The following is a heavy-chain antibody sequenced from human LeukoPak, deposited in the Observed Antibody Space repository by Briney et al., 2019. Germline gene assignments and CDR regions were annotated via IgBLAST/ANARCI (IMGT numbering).Heavy chain of an antibody. CDR2: ISSSSSYI. V-gene: IGHV3-21*01. D-gene: IGHD2-15*01. Sequence: GGSLRLSCAASGFTFSSYSMNWVRQAPGKGLEWVSSISSSSSYIYYADSVKGRFTISRDNAKNSLYLQMNSLRAEDTAVYYCARETGSQYCSGGSCYSFNYYFDYWGQGTLVTVSS. CDR3: ARETGSQYCSGGSCYSFNYYFDY. J-gene: IGHJ4*02. CDR1: GFTFSSYS.